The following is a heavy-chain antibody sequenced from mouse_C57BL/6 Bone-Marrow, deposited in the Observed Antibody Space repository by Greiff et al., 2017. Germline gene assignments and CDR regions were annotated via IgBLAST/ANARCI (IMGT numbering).Heavy chain of an antibody. CDR3: ARCLLYHFDN. Sequence: VQLQQPGAELVKPGASVKMSCKASGYTFTSYWITWVKQRPGQGLEWIGDIYPGSGSTNYNEKFKSKATLTVDTSSSAAYMQLSSLTSEDSAVYYCARCLLYHFDNWGQGTTLTVSS. D-gene: IGHD2-12*01. V-gene: IGHV1-55*01. CDR2: IYPGSGST. CDR1: GYTFTSYW. J-gene: IGHJ2*01.